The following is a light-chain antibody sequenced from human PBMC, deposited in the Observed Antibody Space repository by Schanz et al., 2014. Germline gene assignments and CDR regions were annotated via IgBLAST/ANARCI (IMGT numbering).Light chain of an antibody. J-gene: IGLJ3*02. CDR1: SGSVSKSYY. CDR2: STN. Sequence: QTVVTQEPSFSVSPGGTVTLTCGLSSGSVSKSYYPSWYQQTPGHAPRTLIFSTNHRFYGVPDRFSGSILGNQAALTIRGHQEDDAYDYYCMLSLSSGTWVFGGGTKLTVL. V-gene: IGLV8-61*01. CDR3: MLSLSSGTWV.